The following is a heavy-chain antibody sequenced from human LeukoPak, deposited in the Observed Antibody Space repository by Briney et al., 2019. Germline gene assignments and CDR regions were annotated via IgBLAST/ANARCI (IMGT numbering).Heavy chain of an antibody. J-gene: IGHJ4*02. Sequence: SETLSLTCAVYGGSFSGYYWSWIRQPPGKGLEWIGEINHSGSTNYNPSLKSRVTLSVDTSKNQFSLKLSSVTAADTAVYYCARKWLRSLDYWGQGTLVTVSS. D-gene: IGHD5-12*01. V-gene: IGHV4-34*01. CDR1: GGSFSGYY. CDR2: INHSGST. CDR3: ARKWLRSLDY.